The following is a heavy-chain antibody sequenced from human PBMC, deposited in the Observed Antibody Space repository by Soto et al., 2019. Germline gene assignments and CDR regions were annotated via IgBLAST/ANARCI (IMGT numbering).Heavy chain of an antibody. V-gene: IGHV3-66*01. CDR1: GFTVSRNY. D-gene: IGHD3-22*01. Sequence: EVQVMESGGDLVQPGGSLRLSCVAAGFTVSRNYMSWVRQAPGKGLECVSVVYTNGNTYFADSVKGRFTVSRDNSRNTLYLQMNSLRVEDTAVYFCARSAAVIVGYAFETWGPGTMVTVSS. CDR3: ARSAAVIVGYAFET. CDR2: VYTNGNT. J-gene: IGHJ3*02.